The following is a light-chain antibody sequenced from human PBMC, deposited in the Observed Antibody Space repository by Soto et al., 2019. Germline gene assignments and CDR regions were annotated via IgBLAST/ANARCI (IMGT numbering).Light chain of an antibody. CDR2: DAS. Sequence: LAQSPANLSLSPGERANLSCRASQFIDRYLAWYRQIPGQAPRLLIYDASNRATGIPDRFSGGGSGTDCTLTISRLEPEDFEVDYCQQRSNLPPTFGQGTRLDIK. CDR3: QQRSNLPPT. V-gene: IGKV3-11*01. CDR1: QFIDRY. J-gene: IGKJ5*01.